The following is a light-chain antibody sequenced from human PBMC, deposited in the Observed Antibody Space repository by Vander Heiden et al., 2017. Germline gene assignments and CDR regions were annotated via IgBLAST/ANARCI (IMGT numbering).Light chain of an antibody. CDR2: AAS. V-gene: IGKV1-39*01. CDR3: QQSFATPVT. CDR1: QSLNSF. J-gene: IGKJ1*01. Sequence: DIQLTQFPSSLSASVGYRVTITCRASQSLNSFLNWYQEKPGKAPQLLIYAASSFQSGVPSRFSGSGSGTDFTLTISSLQPEDFATYSCQQSFATPVTFGQGTKVEIK.